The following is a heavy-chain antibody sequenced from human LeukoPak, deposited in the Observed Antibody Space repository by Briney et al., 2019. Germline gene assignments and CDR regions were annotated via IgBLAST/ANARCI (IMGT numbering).Heavy chain of an antibody. CDR3: ARDNNYGSDY. D-gene: IGHD3-10*01. J-gene: IGHJ4*02. CDR2: LNSDASIT. V-gene: IGHV3-74*01. CDR1: GFSFRNYW. Sequence: PGGSLRLSCAASGFSFRNYWMHWVRQAPGKGLVWVSRLNSDASITSYADSVKGRFTISRDNAKNTLYLQMNSLRAEDTAVYYCARDNNYGSDYWGQGTLVTVSS.